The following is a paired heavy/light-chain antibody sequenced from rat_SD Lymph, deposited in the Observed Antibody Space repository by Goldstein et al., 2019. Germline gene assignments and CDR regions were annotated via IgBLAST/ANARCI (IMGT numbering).Heavy chain of an antibody. Sequence: QVTLKESGPGILQPSQTLSLTCTFSGFSLSTYGMGVGWIRQPSGKGLEWLANIWWDDDKYYNPSLKNRLTISKDTSNNQAFLKITNVDTADTATYYCARSPTTTGFAYWGQGTLVTVSS. CDR2: IWWDDDK. D-gene: IGHD1-10*01. V-gene: IGHV8-20*01. CDR3: ARSPTTTGFAY. CDR1: GFSLSTYGMG. J-gene: IGHJ3*01.
Light chain of an antibody. J-gene: IGKJ1*01. CDR3: LQGSKFPWT. V-gene: IGKV12S38*01. CDR1: EGISSY. Sequence: DIQMTQSPASLSASLGETISIECLASEGISSYLAWYQQKPGKSPQLLIYGANSLQAGVPSRFSGSGSGTQYSLKISSMQPEDEGDYFCLQGSKFPWTFGGGTKLELK. CDR2: GAN.